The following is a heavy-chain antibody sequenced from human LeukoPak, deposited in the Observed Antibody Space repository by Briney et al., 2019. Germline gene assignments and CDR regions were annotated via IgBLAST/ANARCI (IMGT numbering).Heavy chain of an antibody. CDR3: ASRSVLLWSPMAFDI. Sequence: SEPLSLTCTVSGGSISSGDYYWSWIRQPPGKGLEWIGYIYYSGSTYYNPSLKSRVTISVDTSKNQFSLKLSSVTAADTAVYYCASRSVLLWSPMAFDIWGQGTMVTVSS. V-gene: IGHV4-30-4*01. CDR1: GGSISSGDYY. CDR2: IYYSGST. J-gene: IGHJ3*02. D-gene: IGHD3-10*01.